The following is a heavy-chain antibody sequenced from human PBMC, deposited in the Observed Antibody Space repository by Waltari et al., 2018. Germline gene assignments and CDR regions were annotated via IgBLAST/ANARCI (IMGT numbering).Heavy chain of an antibody. V-gene: IGHV3-21*01. D-gene: IGHD6-13*01. CDR2: ISSSSIYR. CDR3: ARDKRSSISWLSFDY. Sequence: EVQLVESGGGLVKPGGSLRLSCAASGFTFSSYSMNWVRQAPGKGLEWVSSISSSSIYRYYADSVKGRFTISRDNAKNSLYLQMNSLRAEDTAVYYCARDKRSSISWLSFDYWGQGTLVTVSS. CDR1: GFTFSSYS. J-gene: IGHJ4*02.